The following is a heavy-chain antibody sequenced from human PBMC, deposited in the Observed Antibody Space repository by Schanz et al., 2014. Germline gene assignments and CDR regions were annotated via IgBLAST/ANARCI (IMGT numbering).Heavy chain of an antibody. CDR2: IYYNGTNK. D-gene: IGHD5-12*01. V-gene: IGHV3-30*18. CDR3: AKELNRRGGQTNFYYYYGMDV. J-gene: IGHJ6*02. CDR1: GFTFSRFG. Sequence: QVQLVESGGGVVRPGRSLRLSCATSGFTFSRFGMHWVRQAPGKGPEWVALIYYNGTNKYYADSVKGRFTISRDNSQNTLYLQMNTLRTEDTGVYYWAKELNRRGGQTNFYYYYGMDVWGQGTTXTVSS.